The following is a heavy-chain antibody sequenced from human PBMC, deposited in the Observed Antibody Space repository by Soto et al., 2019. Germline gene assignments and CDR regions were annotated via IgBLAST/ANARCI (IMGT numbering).Heavy chain of an antibody. J-gene: IGHJ5*02. D-gene: IGHD3-10*01. CDR3: ARGRLRITMVRGVPRANWFDP. CDR2: INHSGST. V-gene: IGHV4-34*01. CDR1: GGSFSGYY. Sequence: PSETLSLTCAVYGGSFSGYYWSWIRQPPGKGLEWIGEINHSGSTNYNPSLKSRVTISVDTSKNQFSLKLSSVTAADTAVYYCARGRLRITMVRGVPRANWFDPWGQGTLDTVSS.